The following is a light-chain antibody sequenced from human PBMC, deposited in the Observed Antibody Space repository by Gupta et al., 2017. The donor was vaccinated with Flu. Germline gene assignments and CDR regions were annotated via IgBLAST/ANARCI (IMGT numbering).Light chain of an antibody. Sequence: KTGTSTVGGTKIGIKRLGGYHQKPGQTPVLLIYDDRDSLTGIPERFSGSKYGSTATLTNSRVEGGEGADYYCQGEDRRSDRDVFGIGTKVTVL. CDR1: KIGIKR. J-gene: IGLJ1*01. V-gene: IGLV3-21*03. CDR2: DDR. CDR3: QGEDRRSDRDV.